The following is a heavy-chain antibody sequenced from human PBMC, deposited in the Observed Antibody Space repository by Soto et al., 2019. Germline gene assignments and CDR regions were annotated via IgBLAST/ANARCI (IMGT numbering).Heavy chain of an antibody. CDR3: ARQWTAGPPLDY. J-gene: IGHJ4*02. V-gene: IGHV4-39*01. CDR1: GGSISSSSYY. CDR2: IYYSGST. D-gene: IGHD5-12*01. Sequence: PSETLSLTCTVSGGSISSSSYYWGWIRQPPGKGLEWIGRIYYSGSTYYNPSLKSRVTISVDTSKNQFSPKLSSVTAADTAVYYCARQWTAGPPLDYWGQGTLVTVSS.